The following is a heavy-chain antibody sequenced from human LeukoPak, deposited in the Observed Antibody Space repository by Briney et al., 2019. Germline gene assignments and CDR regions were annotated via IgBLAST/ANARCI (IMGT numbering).Heavy chain of an antibody. D-gene: IGHD3-9*01. V-gene: IGHV3-64D*06. CDR2: ITNNGGNT. CDR1: GFTFSSYT. J-gene: IGHJ4*02. CDR3: VIVRGYFDSSGSDY. Sequence: PGGSLRLSCSASGFTFSSYTIYWVRQAPGKGLEFVSAITNNGGNTYYADSVKGRFTISRDNSKNTVYLQMSSLRAEDMAVYYCVIVRGYFDSSGSDYWGQGTLVTVSS.